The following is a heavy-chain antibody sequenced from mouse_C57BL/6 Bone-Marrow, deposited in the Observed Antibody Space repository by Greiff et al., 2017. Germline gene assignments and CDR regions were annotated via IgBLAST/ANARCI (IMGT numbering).Heavy chain of an antibody. Sequence: QVQLQQSGAELVMPGASVKLSCKASGYTFTSYWMHWVKQRPGQGLEWIGEIDPSDSYTNYNQKFKGKSTLTVDKSSSTAYMQLSSLTSEDSAVYYCAMSKDYWGQGTTLPVSS. CDR1: GYTFTSYW. V-gene: IGHV1-69*01. CDR3: AMSKDY. D-gene: IGHD1-3*01. J-gene: IGHJ2*01. CDR2: IDPSDSYT.